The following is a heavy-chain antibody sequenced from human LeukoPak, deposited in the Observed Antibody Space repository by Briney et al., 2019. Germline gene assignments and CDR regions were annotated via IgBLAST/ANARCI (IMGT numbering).Heavy chain of an antibody. Sequence: ASVKVSCKVSGYTLTELSMHWVRQAPGKGLEWMGGFDPEDGETIYAQKFQGRVTTTEDTSTDTAYMELSSLRSEDTAVYYCATAMALHYGDYRGGLDYWGQGTLVTVSS. J-gene: IGHJ4*02. D-gene: IGHD4-17*01. V-gene: IGHV1-24*01. CDR3: ATAMALHYGDYRGGLDY. CDR2: FDPEDGET. CDR1: GYTLTELS.